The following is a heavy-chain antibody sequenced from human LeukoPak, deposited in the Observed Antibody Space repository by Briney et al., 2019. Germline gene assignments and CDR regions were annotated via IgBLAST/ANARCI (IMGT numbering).Heavy chain of an antibody. V-gene: IGHV3-13*01. CDR1: GFTFSSYD. J-gene: IGHJ4*02. CDR3: ASGYGGNLYY. Sequence: GGSLRLSCAASGFTFSSYDMHWVRQATGRGLEWVSAIGTAGDTYYPGSVKGRFTISRENAKNSSYLQVNSLRAGDTAVYYCASGYGGNLYYWGQGTLVTVSS. D-gene: IGHD4-23*01. CDR2: IGTAGDT.